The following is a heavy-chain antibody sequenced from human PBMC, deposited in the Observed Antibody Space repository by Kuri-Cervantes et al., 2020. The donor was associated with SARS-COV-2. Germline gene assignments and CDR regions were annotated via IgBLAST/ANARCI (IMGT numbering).Heavy chain of an antibody. CDR3: ARAFLRGGSDY. V-gene: IGHV3-74*01. CDR1: GFTFSNYW. Sequence: GGSLRLSCAASGFTFSNYWMHWVRQVPGKGLVWVSRTNTDGSSTSYADSVKGRFTISRDNAKNTLYLQMNSLRAEDTAVYYCARAFLRGGSDYWGQGTLVTVSS. J-gene: IGHJ4*02. CDR2: TNTDGSST. D-gene: IGHD1-26*01.